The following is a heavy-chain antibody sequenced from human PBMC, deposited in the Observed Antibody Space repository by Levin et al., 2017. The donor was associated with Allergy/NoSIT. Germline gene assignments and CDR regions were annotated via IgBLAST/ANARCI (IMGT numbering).Heavy chain of an antibody. D-gene: IGHD3-9*01. CDR2: ISSSSSYI. CDR3: ARDWGDLAAVTVLRYFDWPFDAFDI. CDR1: GFTFSSYS. V-gene: IGHV3-21*01. Sequence: GESLKISCAASGFTFSSYSMNWVRQAPGKGLEWVSSISSSSSYIYYADSVKGRFTISRDNAKNSLYLQMNSLRAEDTAVYYCARDWGDLAAVTVLRYFDWPFDAFDIWGQGTMVTVSS. J-gene: IGHJ3*02.